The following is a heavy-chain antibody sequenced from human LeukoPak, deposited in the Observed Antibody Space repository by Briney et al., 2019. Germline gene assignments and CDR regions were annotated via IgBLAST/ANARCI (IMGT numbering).Heavy chain of an antibody. Sequence: PGGSLRLSCAASGFTFSSYAMSWVRQAPGKGLEWVSAISGSGGSTYYADSVKGRFTISRDNSKNTLYLQMNSLRAEDTAVYYCAKDLYRSGAERYLDYWGQGTLVTVSS. CDR2: ISGSGGST. V-gene: IGHV3-23*01. CDR3: AKDLYRSGAERYLDY. J-gene: IGHJ4*02. D-gene: IGHD6-19*01. CDR1: GFTFSSYA.